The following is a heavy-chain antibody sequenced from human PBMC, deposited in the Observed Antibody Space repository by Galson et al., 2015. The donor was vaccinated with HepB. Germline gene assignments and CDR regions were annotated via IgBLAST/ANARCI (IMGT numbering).Heavy chain of an antibody. CDR3: AKSLGEAYCGGDCSRGGVDAFGI. Sequence: SLRLSCAASGFTFSSHAMSWVRQAPGKGLEWVSAISGSGGSTYYADSVKGRFTISRDNSKNTLYLQMNSLRAEDTAVYYCAKSLGEAYCGGDCSRGGVDAFGIWGQGTMVTVSS. J-gene: IGHJ3*02. D-gene: IGHD2-21*01. CDR1: GFTFSSHA. V-gene: IGHV3-23*01. CDR2: ISGSGGST.